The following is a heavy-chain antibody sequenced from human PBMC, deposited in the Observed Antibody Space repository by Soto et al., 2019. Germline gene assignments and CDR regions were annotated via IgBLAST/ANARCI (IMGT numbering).Heavy chain of an antibody. Sequence: GESLKISCAASGFTFSSYAMSWVRQAPGKGLEWVSAISGSGGSTYDADSVKGRFTISRDNSKNTLYLQMNSLSAEATAVYYCAKDRITLVRGVIITNAFDIWGQGTMVTVSS. CDR3: AKDRITLVRGVIITNAFDI. J-gene: IGHJ3*02. D-gene: IGHD3-10*01. V-gene: IGHV3-23*01. CDR1: GFTFSSYA. CDR2: ISGSGGST.